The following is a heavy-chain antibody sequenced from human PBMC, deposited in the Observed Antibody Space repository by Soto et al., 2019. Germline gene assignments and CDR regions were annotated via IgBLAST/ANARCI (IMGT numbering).Heavy chain of an antibody. J-gene: IGHJ4*02. CDR2: IIPFFGTG. D-gene: IGHD2-15*01. Sequence: QVQLVQSGAEVKKPGSSVKVSCKASGSTFSTYAISWVRQAPGQGLEWMGGIIPFFGTGNYAQRFQGRATITADESTSTADMELSSLRSEVTAVYYCARDSATAGGAVFDYWGQGTLVTVSS. V-gene: IGHV1-69*12. CDR1: GSTFSTYA. CDR3: ARDSATAGGAVFDY.